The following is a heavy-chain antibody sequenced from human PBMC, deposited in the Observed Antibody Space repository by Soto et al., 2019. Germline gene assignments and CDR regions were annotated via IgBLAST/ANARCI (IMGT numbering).Heavy chain of an antibody. CDR2: ISWNSGSI. D-gene: IGHD2-8*01. CDR1: GFTFDDYA. V-gene: IGHV3-9*01. CDR3: AKGGGSMRDAFDI. J-gene: IGHJ3*02. Sequence: EVQLVESGGGLVQPGRSLRLSCAASGFTFDDYAMHWVRQAPGKGLEWVSGISWNSGSIGYADSVKGRFTISRDNAKNPLYLQMNSLRAEDTALYYCAKGGGSMRDAFDIWGQGTMVTVSS.